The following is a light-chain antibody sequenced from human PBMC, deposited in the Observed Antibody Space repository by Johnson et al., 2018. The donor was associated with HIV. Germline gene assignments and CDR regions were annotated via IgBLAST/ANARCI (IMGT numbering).Light chain of an antibody. V-gene: IGLV1-51*02. CDR2: ENN. CDR3: GTWDSSLSSYV. CDR1: SSNIGNSY. Sequence: QAVLTQPPSVSAAPGQKVTISCSGSSSNIGNSYVSWYQQLPGKAPKLLIYENNKRPSGIPDRFSGSKSGTSATLGITGLQTGDEADYYCGTWDSSLSSYVFGTGTKVTVL. J-gene: IGLJ1*01.